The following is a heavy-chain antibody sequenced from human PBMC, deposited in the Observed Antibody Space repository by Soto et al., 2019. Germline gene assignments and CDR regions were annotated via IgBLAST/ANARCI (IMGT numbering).Heavy chain of an antibody. V-gene: IGHV3-74*01. D-gene: IGHD2-2*01. Sequence: GGSLRLSCAASGFTFSSYWMHWVRQAPGKGLVWVSRINSDGSSTSYADSVKGRFTISRDNAKNTLYLQMNSLRAEDTAVYYCARGVVVPAAMHYYYYYYMDVWGKGTTVTVSS. CDR1: GFTFSSYW. J-gene: IGHJ6*03. CDR2: INSDGSST. CDR3: ARGVVVPAAMHYYYYYYMDV.